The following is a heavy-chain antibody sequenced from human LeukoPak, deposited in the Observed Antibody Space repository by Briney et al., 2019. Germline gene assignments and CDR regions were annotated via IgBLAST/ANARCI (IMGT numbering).Heavy chain of an antibody. CDR3: ARFPGGLNWYAP. J-gene: IGHJ5*02. D-gene: IGHD3-10*01. Sequence: SQTLSLTCAVSGGSISPYYWNWIRQPPGKGLEWIGYIFDSGTNYNPSLKSRVTMSIDASKNQFSLRLTSVTPADTAVYYCARFPGGLNWYAPWGQGPLVSV. V-gene: IGHV4-59*01. CDR2: IFDSGT. CDR1: GGSISPYY.